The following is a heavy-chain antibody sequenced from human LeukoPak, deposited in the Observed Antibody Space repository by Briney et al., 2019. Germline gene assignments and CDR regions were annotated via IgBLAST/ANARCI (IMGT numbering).Heavy chain of an antibody. Sequence: QTGGSLRLSCAASGFTFSSYAMSWVRQAPGKGPEWVSVIYSGGSTYYADSVKGRFTISRDNSKNTLYLQINSLRAEDTAVYYCARDYDSSGYKVNSFGYWGQGTLVTVSS. CDR2: IYSGGST. CDR3: ARDYDSSGYKVNSFGY. CDR1: GFTFSSYA. V-gene: IGHV3-66*01. J-gene: IGHJ4*02. D-gene: IGHD3-22*01.